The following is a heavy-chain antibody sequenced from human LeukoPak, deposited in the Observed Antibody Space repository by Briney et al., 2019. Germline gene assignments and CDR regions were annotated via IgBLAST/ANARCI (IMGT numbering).Heavy chain of an antibody. CDR1: GDSVSSNSAA. V-gene: IGHV6-1*01. D-gene: IGHD6-19*01. CDR2: TYYRSKWYN. Sequence: SQTLSLTCAISGDSVSSNSAAWNGIRQSPSRGLEWLGRTYYRSKWYNDYAVSVKSRITINPDTSKNQFSLQLNSVTPEDTAVYYCARMRIAVAGTGPPYYYYYGMDVWGQGTTVTVSS. J-gene: IGHJ6*02. CDR3: ARMRIAVAGTGPPYYYYYGMDV.